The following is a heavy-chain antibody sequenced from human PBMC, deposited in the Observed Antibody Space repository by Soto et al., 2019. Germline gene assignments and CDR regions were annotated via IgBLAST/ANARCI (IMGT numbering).Heavy chain of an antibody. D-gene: IGHD6-13*01. CDR1: GGSISSYY. Sequence: PSETLSLTCTVSGGSISSYYWSWIRQPPGKGLEWIGYIYYSGSTNYNPSLKSRVTISVDTSKNQFSLKLSSVTAADTAVYYCARGGKRGIPAAAGTSPYYYGMDVWGQGTTVTVSS. J-gene: IGHJ6*02. V-gene: IGHV4-59*01. CDR3: ARGGKRGIPAAAGTSPYYYGMDV. CDR2: IYYSGST.